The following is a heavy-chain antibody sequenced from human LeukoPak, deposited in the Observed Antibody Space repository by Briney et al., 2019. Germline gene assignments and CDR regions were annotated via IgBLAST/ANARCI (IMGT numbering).Heavy chain of an antibody. CDR1: RYTFTSYY. J-gene: IGHJ6*02. Sequence: GASVKVSCKASRYTFTSYYMHWVRQAPGQGLEWMGIINPSGGSTSYAQKFQGRVTMTRDTSTSTVYMELSSLRSEDTAVYYCARERSVAGRDYYYYGMDVWGQGTTVTVSS. CDR2: INPSGGST. D-gene: IGHD6-19*01. V-gene: IGHV1-46*01. CDR3: ARERSVAGRDYYYYGMDV.